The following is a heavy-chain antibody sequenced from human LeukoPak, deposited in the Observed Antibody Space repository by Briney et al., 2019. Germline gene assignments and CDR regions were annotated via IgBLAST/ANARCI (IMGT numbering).Heavy chain of an antibody. CDR2: MNPNSGNT. CDR1: GYTFTSYD. D-gene: IGHD6-6*01. V-gene: IGHV1-8*03. Sequence: EASVKVSCKASGYTFTSYDINWVRQATGQGIEWMGWMNPNSGNTGYAQKFQGRVTITRNTSISTAYMELSSLRSEDTAVYYCARAPKRIAARLFYYYMDVWGKGTTVTVSS. CDR3: ARAPKRIAARLFYYYMDV. J-gene: IGHJ6*03.